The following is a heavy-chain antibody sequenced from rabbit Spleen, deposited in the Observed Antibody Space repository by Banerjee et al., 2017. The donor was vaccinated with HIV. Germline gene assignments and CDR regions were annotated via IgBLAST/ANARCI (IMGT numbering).Heavy chain of an antibody. CDR2: FDPVFGIT. CDR3: ARDGAGGSYFAL. V-gene: IGHV1S7*01. Sequence: QLKESGGGLVQPGGSLKLSCKASGFDFSNYYMSWVRQAPGKGLEWIGYFDPVFGITYYASWVNGRFSISRENALNAVFLQLTSLTAADTAAYFCARDGAGGSYFALWGPGTLVTVS. J-gene: IGHJ4*01. D-gene: IGHD8-1*01. CDR1: GFDFSNYY.